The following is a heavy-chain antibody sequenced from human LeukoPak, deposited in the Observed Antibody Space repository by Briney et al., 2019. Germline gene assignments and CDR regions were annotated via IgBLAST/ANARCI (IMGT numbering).Heavy chain of an antibody. CDR2: INHSGST. J-gene: IGHJ4*02. CDR3: ARDDVPWEPIDY. V-gene: IGHV4-34*01. D-gene: IGHD1-26*01. Sequence: RSSETLSLTCTVSGGSISSYYWSWIRQPPGKGLEWIGEINHSGSTNYNPSLKSRVTISVDTSKNQFSLKLSSVTAADTAVYYCARDDVPWEPIDYWGQGTLVTVSS. CDR1: GGSISSYY.